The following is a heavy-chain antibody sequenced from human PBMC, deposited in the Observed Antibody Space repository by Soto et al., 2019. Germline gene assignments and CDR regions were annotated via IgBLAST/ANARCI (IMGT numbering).Heavy chain of an antibody. CDR2: INAGNGNT. J-gene: IGHJ4*02. Sequence: ASVKVSCKASGYTFTSYCISWVHQAPGQRLEWMGWINAGNGNTKYSQKFQGRVTITRDTSASTAYMELSSLRSEDTAVYYCARSIVVVTALDYWGQGTLVTVSS. D-gene: IGHD2-21*02. V-gene: IGHV1-3*01. CDR3: ARSIVVVTALDY. CDR1: GYTFTSYC.